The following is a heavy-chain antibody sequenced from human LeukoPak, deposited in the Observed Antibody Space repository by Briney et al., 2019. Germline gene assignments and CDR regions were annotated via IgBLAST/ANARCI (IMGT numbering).Heavy chain of an antibody. CDR1: GFTSSSYN. CDR3: ASYLFGSGWYGFDP. J-gene: IGHJ5*02. D-gene: IGHD6-19*01. CDR2: ISSSSSYI. Sequence: GGSLRLSCAASGFTSSSYNMNWVRQAPGKGLEWVSSISSSSSYIYYADSVKGRFTISRDNAKNLLYLLMNSLRAEDTAVYYCASYLFGSGWYGFDPWGQGTLVTVSS. V-gene: IGHV3-21*01.